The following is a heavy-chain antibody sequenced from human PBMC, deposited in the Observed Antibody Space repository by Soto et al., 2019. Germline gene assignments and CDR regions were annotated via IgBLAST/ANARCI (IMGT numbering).Heavy chain of an antibody. D-gene: IGHD4-17*01. CDR1: GFSFTRYT. V-gene: IGHV5-51*01. CDR2: INPGDSES. CDR3: TLSYGDSYYYSHGMDV. J-gene: IGHJ6*02. Sequence: GESLIISSEGSGFSFTRYTISCLRKMHGKGLEWMGIINPGDSESRYSPSFQGQVTISADKSISTAYLQWSSLKASDTAMYYCTLSYGDSYYYSHGMDVWGQGNTVTVSS.